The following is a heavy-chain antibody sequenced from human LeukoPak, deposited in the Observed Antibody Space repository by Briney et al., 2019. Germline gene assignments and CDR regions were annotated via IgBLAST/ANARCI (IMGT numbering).Heavy chain of an antibody. Sequence: SETLSLTCTVSGGSISSYYWSWIRQPPGKGLEWIGYIYYSGSTNYNPSLKSRVTISVDTSKNQSSLKLSSVTAADTAVYYCARAGPLRFLEWSRRFDYWGQGTLVTVSS. CDR1: GGSISSYY. CDR3: ARAGPLRFLEWSRRFDY. CDR2: IYYSGST. J-gene: IGHJ4*02. V-gene: IGHV4-59*01. D-gene: IGHD3-3*01.